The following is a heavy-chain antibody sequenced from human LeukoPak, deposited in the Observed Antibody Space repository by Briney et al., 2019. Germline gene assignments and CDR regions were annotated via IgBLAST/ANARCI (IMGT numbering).Heavy chain of an antibody. CDR1: GFTFSRYW. CDR3: AREVGSSDWYDAFNI. D-gene: IGHD6-19*01. Sequence: TGGSLRLSCATSGFTFSRYWMQWVRQAPGKGLVWVSRIGSAASATSYADSVKGRLTISRDNARNTLYLQMNSLRAEDTAVYFCAREVGSSDWYDAFNIWGQGTMVTVSS. V-gene: IGHV3-74*01. J-gene: IGHJ3*02. CDR2: IGSAASAT.